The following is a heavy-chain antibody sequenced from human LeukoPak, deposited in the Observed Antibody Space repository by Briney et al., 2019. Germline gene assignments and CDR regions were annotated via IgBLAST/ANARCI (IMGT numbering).Heavy chain of an antibody. D-gene: IGHD1-1*01. Sequence: PGGSLRLSCAASGFTLSRYSMNWVRQAPGKGLEWVSSISSSSTYIYYADYADSVKGRFTVSRDNAENSLYLQMNSLRAEDTAVYYCARAPTGPQYYFDSWGQGILVTVSS. CDR3: ARAPTGPQYYFDS. CDR1: GFTLSRYS. V-gene: IGHV3-21*01. CDR2: ISSSSTYI. J-gene: IGHJ4*02.